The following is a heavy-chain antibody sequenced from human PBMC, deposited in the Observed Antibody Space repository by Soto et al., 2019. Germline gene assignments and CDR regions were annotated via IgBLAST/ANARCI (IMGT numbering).Heavy chain of an antibody. CDR2: IWYDGSKK. V-gene: IGHV3-33*01. J-gene: IGHJ6*02. CDR1: GFSFNYYG. CDR3: ARDGSSTHLYYGLDV. Sequence: QVELVESGGGVVPPGRSLTLSCEASGFSFNYYGMHWVRQAPGKGLEWVAVIWYDGSKKDYVDSVQGRFIVSRDNSRNTVYRQMNSLRADDTAVYYCARDGSSTHLYYGLDVWGQGTMVTVSS. D-gene: IGHD1-26*01.